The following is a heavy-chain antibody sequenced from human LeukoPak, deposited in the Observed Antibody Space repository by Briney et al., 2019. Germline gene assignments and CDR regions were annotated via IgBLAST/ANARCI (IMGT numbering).Heavy chain of an antibody. D-gene: IGHD6-13*01. CDR1: GFTFSSYE. J-gene: IGHJ1*01. CDR3: ASLIGPPLTPPNSSSWYGRYFQH. V-gene: IGHV3-48*03. Sequence: GGSLRLSCAASGFTFSSYEMNWVRQAPGKGLEWVSYISSSGSTIYYADSVKGRFTISRDNAKNSLYLQMNSLRAEDTAVYYCASLIGPPLTPPNSSSWYGRYFQHWGQGTLVTVSS. CDR2: ISSSGSTI.